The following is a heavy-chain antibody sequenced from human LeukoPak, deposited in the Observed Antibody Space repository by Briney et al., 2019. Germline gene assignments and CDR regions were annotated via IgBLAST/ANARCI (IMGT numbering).Heavy chain of an antibody. CDR1: GYTFSTYG. D-gene: IGHD1-26*01. CDR2: ISASNGNT. J-gene: IGHJ4*02. Sequence: ASVKVSCKASGYTFSTYGVSWVRQAPGQGLEWMGWISASNGNTNYAQKLQGRVTLTTDTSTTTAYMELRSLRSDDTAVYYCARDQLGSGSYSSGERVYWGQGTLVTVSS. V-gene: IGHV1-18*01. CDR3: ARDQLGSGSYSSGERVY.